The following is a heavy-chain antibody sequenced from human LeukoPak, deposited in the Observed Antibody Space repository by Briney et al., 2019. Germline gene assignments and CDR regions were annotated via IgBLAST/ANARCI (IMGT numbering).Heavy chain of an antibody. Sequence: GGSLRLPCAASGFTFSSYAMSWVRQAPGKGLEWVSAISGSGGSTYYADSVKGRFTISRDNSKNTLYLQMNSLRAEDTAVYYCAKAERITMVRGVIITGAFDIWGQGTMVTVSS. V-gene: IGHV3-23*01. CDR3: AKAERITMVRGVIITGAFDI. J-gene: IGHJ3*02. CDR1: GFTFSSYA. CDR2: ISGSGGST. D-gene: IGHD3-10*01.